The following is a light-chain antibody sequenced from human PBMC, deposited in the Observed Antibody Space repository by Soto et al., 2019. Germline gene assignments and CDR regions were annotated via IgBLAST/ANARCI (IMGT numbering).Light chain of an antibody. CDR1: HNINNF. CDR2: DAS. CDR3: HHRRR. Sequence: VLTQSPATLSLSPGNRATLSCRAGHNINNFIDWNQHTPGQPPRLLIYDASNRATGIPGRCSGSGSGKAFTLTITNLESDDFADYYCHHRRRFGQGTKVDIK. V-gene: IGKV3-11*01. J-gene: IGKJ1*01.